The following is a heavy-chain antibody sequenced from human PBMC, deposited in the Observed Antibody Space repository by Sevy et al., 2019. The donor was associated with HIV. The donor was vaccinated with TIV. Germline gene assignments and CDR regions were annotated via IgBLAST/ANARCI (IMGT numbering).Heavy chain of an antibody. D-gene: IGHD3-22*01. CDR3: AREGGGTYYYDSSGYYPHDAFDI. CDR2: IYYSGST. V-gene: IGHV4-59*01. Sequence: SETLSLTCAVYGGSFSGYYWSWIRQPPGKGLEWIGYIYYSGSTNYNPSRKSRLSISVDTSKNQFSLKLSSVTAADTAVYYCAREGGGTYYYDSSGYYPHDAFDIWGQGTMVTVSS. CDR1: GGSFSGYY. J-gene: IGHJ3*02.